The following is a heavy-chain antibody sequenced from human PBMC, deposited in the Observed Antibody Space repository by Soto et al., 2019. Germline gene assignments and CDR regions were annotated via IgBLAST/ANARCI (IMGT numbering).Heavy chain of an antibody. D-gene: IGHD6-19*01. CDR2: ISSSSSYI. Sequence: GGSLRLSCAASGFTFSSYSMNWVRQAPGKGLEWVSSISSSSSYIYYADSVKGRFTISRDNAKNSLYLQMNSLRAEDTAVYYCARDSGLDIAVAGTVDYYYYGMDVWGQGTTVTVSS. CDR1: GFTFSSYS. CDR3: ARDSGLDIAVAGTVDYYYYGMDV. V-gene: IGHV3-21*01. J-gene: IGHJ6*02.